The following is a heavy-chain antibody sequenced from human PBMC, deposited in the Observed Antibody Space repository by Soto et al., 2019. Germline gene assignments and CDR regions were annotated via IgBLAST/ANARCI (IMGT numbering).Heavy chain of an antibody. D-gene: IGHD2-2*01. CDR1: GYSFTSYW. J-gene: IGHJ6*02. CDR2: IYPGDSDT. CDR3: ARRFGVPAAGDYYYYYGMDV. Sequence: PGESLKISCKGSGYSFTSYWIGWVRQMPGKGPEWMGIIYPGDSDTRYSPSFQGQVTISADKSISTAYLQWSSLKASDTAMYYCARRFGVPAAGDYYYYYGMDVWGQGTTVTVSS. V-gene: IGHV5-51*01.